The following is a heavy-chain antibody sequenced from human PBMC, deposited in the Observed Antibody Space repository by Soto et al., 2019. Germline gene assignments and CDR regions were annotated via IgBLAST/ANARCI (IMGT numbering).Heavy chain of an antibody. Sequence: SETLSLTCAVYGGSFSGYYWSWIRRPPGKGLEWIGEINHSGSTNYNPSLKSRVTISVDTSKNQFSLKLSSVTAADTAVYYCARGAVYYYDSSGYYRYWGQGTLVTVSS. V-gene: IGHV4-34*01. CDR1: GGSFSGYY. CDR2: INHSGST. CDR3: ARGAVYYYDSSGYYRY. J-gene: IGHJ4*02. D-gene: IGHD3-22*01.